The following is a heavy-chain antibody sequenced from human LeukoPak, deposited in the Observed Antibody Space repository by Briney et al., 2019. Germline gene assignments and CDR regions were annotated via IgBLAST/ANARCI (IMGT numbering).Heavy chain of an antibody. D-gene: IGHD3-3*01. CDR1: GGSLSSGSYY. V-gene: IGHV4-61*02. CDR2: IYARGGT. Sequence: PSETLSLTCTVSGGSLSSGSYYRSWIWHPPGEGLEWIVRIYARGGTNNTPSLKSRVTIALDTSKNQFSLKLSSVTAADTAMYYCARVGGDDFWNGYFNWFGPWGQGTLVTVAS. J-gene: IGHJ5*02. CDR3: ARVGGDDFWNGYFNWFGP.